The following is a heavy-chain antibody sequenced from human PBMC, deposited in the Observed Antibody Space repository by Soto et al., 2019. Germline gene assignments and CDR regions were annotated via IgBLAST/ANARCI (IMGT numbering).Heavy chain of an antibody. CDR3: ASASGDSSSFHFDP. Sequence: GGSLRLSCAASGFTFSSYAMSWVRQAPGKGLEWVSAISGSGGSTYYADSVKGRFTISRDNSKNTLYLQMNSLRAEDTAVYYCASASGDSSSFHFDPWGQGTLVTVSS. CDR2: ISGSGGST. V-gene: IGHV3-23*01. D-gene: IGHD6-6*01. J-gene: IGHJ5*02. CDR1: GFTFSSYA.